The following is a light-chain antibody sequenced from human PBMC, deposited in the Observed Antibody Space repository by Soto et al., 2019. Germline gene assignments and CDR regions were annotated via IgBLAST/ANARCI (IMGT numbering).Light chain of an antibody. Sequence: EIVLTQSPGTLSLSPGERATLSCRASQSVSSSYLAWYQQKPGQAPRLLIYGALNRATGIPDRFSASGSGTDFSLTSSRLEPEDFAMYYCQQYGSSPPYTFGKGTKLEIK. CDR3: QQYGSSPPYT. J-gene: IGKJ2*01. V-gene: IGKV3-20*01. CDR1: QSVSSSY. CDR2: GAL.